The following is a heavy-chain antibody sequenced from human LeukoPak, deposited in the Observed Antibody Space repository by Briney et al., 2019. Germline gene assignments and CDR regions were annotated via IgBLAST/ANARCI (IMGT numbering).Heavy chain of an antibody. V-gene: IGHV1-2*02. CDR1: GYTFTAYY. CDR2: INPNSGGT. D-gene: IGHD1-26*01. CDR3: ACIVGATIGFDY. J-gene: IGHJ4*02. Sequence: GASMKVSCKASGYTFTAYYMHWVRQAPGQGLEWMGWINPNSGGTNYAQKFQGRVTMTRDTSISTAYMELSRLRSDDMAVYYCACIVGATIGFDYWGQGTLVTVSS.